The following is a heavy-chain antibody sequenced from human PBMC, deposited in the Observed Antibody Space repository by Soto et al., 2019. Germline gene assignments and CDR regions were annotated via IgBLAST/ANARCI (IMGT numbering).Heavy chain of an antibody. CDR3: ARSSPLIPGIVLVPAAMNYYYYYGMDV. Sequence: SVKVSCKASGGTFSSYAISWVRQAPGQGLEWMGGIIPIFGTANYAQKFQGRVTITADESTSTAYMELSSLRSEDTAVYYCARSSPLIPGIVLVPAAMNYYYYYGMDVWGQGTTVTVSS. CDR2: IIPIFGTA. J-gene: IGHJ6*02. CDR1: GGTFSSYA. V-gene: IGHV1-69*13. D-gene: IGHD2-2*01.